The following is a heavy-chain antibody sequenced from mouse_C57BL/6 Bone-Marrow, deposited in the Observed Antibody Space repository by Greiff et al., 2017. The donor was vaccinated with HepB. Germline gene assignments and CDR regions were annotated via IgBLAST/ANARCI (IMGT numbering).Heavy chain of an antibody. J-gene: IGHJ2*01. CDR1: GFTFSSYG. Sequence: EVNVVESGGDLVKPGGSLKLSCAASGFTFSSYGMSWVRQTPDKRLEWVATISSGGSYTYYPDSVKGRFTISRDNAKNTLYLQMSSLKSEDTAMYYCAGHTGYDFDYWGQGTTLTVSS. CDR3: AGHTGYDFDY. CDR2: ISSGGSYT. V-gene: IGHV5-6*01. D-gene: IGHD2-2*01.